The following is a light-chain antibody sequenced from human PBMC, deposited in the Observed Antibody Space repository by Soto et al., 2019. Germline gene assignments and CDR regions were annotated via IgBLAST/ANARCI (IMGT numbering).Light chain of an antibody. CDR1: QNINNY. CDR2: DAS. Sequence: DIQMTQSPSSLSASVGDRVTITCQASQNINNYLNWYQQKPGRAPKLLIYDASNLEAGVPSRFRGSGSGTDFTLTISSLQPEDFAIYYCQQSYNTPQYTFGQGTRLEIK. V-gene: IGKV1-39*01. J-gene: IGKJ5*01. CDR3: QQSYNTPQYT.